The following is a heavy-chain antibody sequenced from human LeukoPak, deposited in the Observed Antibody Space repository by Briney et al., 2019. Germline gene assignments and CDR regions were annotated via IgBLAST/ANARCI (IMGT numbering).Heavy chain of an antibody. Sequence: GGSLRLSCAASGFTFSSYSMNWVRQAPGKGLEWVSSISRSSSYIYYADSVRGRFTISRDNAKNSLYLQMNSLRAEDTAVYYCAREYASSWYDAFDIWGQGTMVTVSS. CDR2: ISRSSSYI. J-gene: IGHJ3*02. V-gene: IGHV3-21*04. D-gene: IGHD6-13*01. CDR3: AREYASSWYDAFDI. CDR1: GFTFSSYS.